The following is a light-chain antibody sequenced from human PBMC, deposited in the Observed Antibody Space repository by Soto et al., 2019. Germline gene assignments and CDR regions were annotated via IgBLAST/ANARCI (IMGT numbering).Light chain of an antibody. V-gene: IGLV2-8*01. CDR3: KSYEGSNIYV. Sequence: QSALTQPPAASESPGQSVTISCTGTSSDVGGYNYVSWYQQHPGKAPKLMIYEVNKRPSGVPDRFSGSKSGNTASLTVSGLQAEDEADYYCKSYEGSNIYVFGTGTKLTVL. CDR2: EVN. CDR1: SSDVGGYNY. J-gene: IGLJ1*01.